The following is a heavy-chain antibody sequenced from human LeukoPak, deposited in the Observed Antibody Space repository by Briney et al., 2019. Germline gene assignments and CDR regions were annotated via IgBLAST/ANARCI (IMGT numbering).Heavy chain of an antibody. J-gene: IGHJ4*02. V-gene: IGHV4-4*07. CDR3: ASDSSSWKAFDY. CDR1: GGSISSYY. D-gene: IGHD6-13*01. CDR2: IYISGST. Sequence: PSETLSLTCTVSGGSISSYYWSWIRQPAGKGLEWIGRIYISGSTNYNPSLKSRVTMSVDTSKNQFSLKLSSVTAADTAVYYCASDSSSWKAFDYWGQGTLVTVSS.